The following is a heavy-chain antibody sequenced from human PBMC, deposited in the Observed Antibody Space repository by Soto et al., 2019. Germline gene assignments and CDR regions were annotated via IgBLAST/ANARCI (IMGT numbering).Heavy chain of an antibody. CDR1: GFTFSNAW. D-gene: IGHD7-27*01. V-gene: IGHV3-15*07. J-gene: IGHJ6*02. CDR2: IKSKTDGGTT. CDR3: TTDSFLAVFSGAWHGMDV. Sequence: PGGSLRLSCAASGFTFSNAWMNWVRQAPGKGLEWVGRIKSKTDGGTTDYAAPVKGRFTISRDDSKNTLYLQMNSLKTEDTAVYYCTTDSFLAVFSGAWHGMDVWGQGTTVTVSS.